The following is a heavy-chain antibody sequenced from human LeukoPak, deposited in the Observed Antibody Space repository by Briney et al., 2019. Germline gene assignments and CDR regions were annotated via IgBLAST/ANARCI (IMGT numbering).Heavy chain of an antibody. Sequence: PSETLSLTCTVSGVSISSYYWSWVRQPPGKGLEWVGYIYYSGSTNYNPSLKSRVTISVDTSKNQFSLKLSSVTAADTAVYYCARGIVVVTAPLPHFDYWGQGTLVTVSS. J-gene: IGHJ4*02. D-gene: IGHD2-21*02. CDR2: IYYSGST. CDR3: ARGIVVVTAPLPHFDY. CDR1: GVSISSYY. V-gene: IGHV4-59*01.